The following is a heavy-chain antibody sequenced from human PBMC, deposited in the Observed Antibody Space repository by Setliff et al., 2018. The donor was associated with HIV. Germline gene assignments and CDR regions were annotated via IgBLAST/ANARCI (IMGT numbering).Heavy chain of an antibody. D-gene: IGHD5-12*01. CDR3: ATLRWLRSNHSAY. Sequence: PSETLSLTCTVSGGSITNTNYYWGWIRQPPGKGLEWIGAIYYSGNTYYNPSLKRRVTMSVDTSKNQFSLNLRSVTASDTAVYFCATLRWLRSNHSAYWGQGTLVTSPQ. CDR1: GGSITNTNYY. V-gene: IGHV4-39*01. J-gene: IGHJ4*01. CDR2: IYYSGNT.